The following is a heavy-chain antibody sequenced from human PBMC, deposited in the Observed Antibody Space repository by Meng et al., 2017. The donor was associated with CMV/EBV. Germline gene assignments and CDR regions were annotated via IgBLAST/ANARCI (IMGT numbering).Heavy chain of an antibody. CDR2: IIPIFGTA. V-gene: IGHV1-69*05. Sequence: SVKVSCKASGGTFSSYAISWVRQAPGQGLEWMGGIIPIFGTANYAQKFQGRVTITTDEPTSTAYMELSSLRSEDTAVYYCASRLQPYYGMDVWGQGTTVTVSS. CDR3: ASRLQPYYGMDV. J-gene: IGHJ6*02. D-gene: IGHD5-24*01. CDR1: GGTFSSYA.